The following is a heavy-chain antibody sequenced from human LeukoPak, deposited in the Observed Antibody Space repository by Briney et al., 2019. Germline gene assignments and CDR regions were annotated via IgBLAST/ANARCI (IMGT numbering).Heavy chain of an antibody. D-gene: IGHD4/OR15-4a*01. V-gene: IGHV3-7*01. CDR1: GFTFSDHW. Sequence: GGSLRLSCAASGFTFSDHWMSWVRQVPGKGLERVADIQKDGSEKNEVDSAKGRFTISRDNAKNSLYLEMNSLRAEDTAVYYCARGPPYGARCDYLDYWGQGALVTVSS. J-gene: IGHJ4*02. CDR2: IQKDGSEK. CDR3: ARGPPYGARCDYLDY.